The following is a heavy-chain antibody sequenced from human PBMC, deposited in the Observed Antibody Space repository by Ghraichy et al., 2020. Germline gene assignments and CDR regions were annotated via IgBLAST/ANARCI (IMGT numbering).Heavy chain of an antibody. CDR2: FYYSGST. Sequence: SETLSLTCTVSGGSVSSGSYYWSWIRQPPGKGLEWIGYFYYSGSTNYNPSLKSRVTISVDTSKNQFSLKLSSVTAADTAVYYCARAPPNSNIAVDVNFDFWGQGKLVTVSA. CDR1: GGSVSSGSYY. V-gene: IGHV4-61*01. CDR3: ARAPPNSNIAVDVNFDF. D-gene: IGHD6-19*01. J-gene: IGHJ4*02.